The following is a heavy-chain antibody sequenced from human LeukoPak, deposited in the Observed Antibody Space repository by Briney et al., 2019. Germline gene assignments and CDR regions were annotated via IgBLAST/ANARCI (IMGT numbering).Heavy chain of an antibody. Sequence: SETLSLTCTVSGGSISSYYWSWIRQPPGKGLEWIGYIYTSGSTNYNPSLKSRVTISVDTSKNQFSLKLSSVTAADTAVYYCARRSEWESASDYWGQGTLVTVSS. CDR2: IYTSGST. CDR3: ARRSEWESASDY. D-gene: IGHD1-26*01. V-gene: IGHV4-4*09. J-gene: IGHJ4*02. CDR1: GGSISSYY.